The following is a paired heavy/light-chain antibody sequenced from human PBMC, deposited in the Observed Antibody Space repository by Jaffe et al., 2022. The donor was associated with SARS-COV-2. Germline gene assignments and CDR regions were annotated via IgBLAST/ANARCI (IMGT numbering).Light chain of an antibody. J-gene: IGKJ1*01. CDR2: GAS. CDR3: QQYGDSPRT. CDR1: QTVRNFN. V-gene: IGKV3-20*01. Sequence: EIVLTQSPGTLSLSPGESATLSCRASQTVRNFNLAWYQQKPGQAPRLLIFGASRRATGIPDRFRGSGSGTDFTLTINRLDPDDLAVYYCQQYGDSPRTFGQGTKVEI.
Heavy chain of an antibody. Sequence: VQLVESGGGWAQPGGSLRLSCEASGFTFNTYTMNWVRQAPGKGLEWVASISSSGTMIYYADSVTGRFIISRDNAKSLLYLQMTSLRDGDAAIYYCARDYYGDYYFDHWGQGTLV. CDR2: ISSSGTMI. D-gene: IGHD4-17*01. J-gene: IGHJ4*02. CDR1: GFTFNTYT. CDR3: ARDYYGDYYFDH. V-gene: IGHV3-48*02.